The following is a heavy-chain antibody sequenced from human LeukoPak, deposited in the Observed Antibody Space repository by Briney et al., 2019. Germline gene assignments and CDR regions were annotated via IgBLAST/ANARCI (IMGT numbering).Heavy chain of an antibody. V-gene: IGHV3-43*02. D-gene: IGHD3-22*01. Sequence: PGGSLRLSCAASGFTFDDYAMHWVRQAPGKGLEWVSLISGDGGSTYCADSVKGRFTISRDNSKNSLYLQMNSLRTEDTALYYCAKDMVDYYDSSGIDYFDYWGQGTLVTVSS. CDR1: GFTFDDYA. J-gene: IGHJ4*02. CDR3: AKDMVDYYDSSGIDYFDY. CDR2: ISGDGGST.